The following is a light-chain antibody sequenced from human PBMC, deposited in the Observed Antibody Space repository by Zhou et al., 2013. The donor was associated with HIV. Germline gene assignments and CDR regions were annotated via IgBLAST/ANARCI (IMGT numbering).Light chain of an antibody. V-gene: IGKV1-17*01. CDR2: AAS. CDR3: LQHNENPFT. Sequence: DIQMTQSPSSLSASVGDRVTITCRASQSISSYLNWYQQKPGKAPKRLIFAASSLQSGVPSRFSGSGSGTEFTLTISSLQPEDFATYYCLQHNENPFTFGGGTKVEIK. CDR1: QSISSY. J-gene: IGKJ4*01.